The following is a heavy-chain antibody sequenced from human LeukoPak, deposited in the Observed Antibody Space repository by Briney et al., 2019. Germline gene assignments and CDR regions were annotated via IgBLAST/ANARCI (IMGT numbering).Heavy chain of an antibody. CDR3: ATDINGYYGSGSYSP. CDR2: FDPEDGET. Sequence: ASVKVSCKVSGYTLTELSMHWVRQAPGKGLEWMGGFDPEDGETIYAQKFQGRVTMTEDTSTDTAYMELSSLRSEDTAVYYCATDINGYYGSGSYSPWGQGTLVTVPS. CDR1: GYTLTELS. D-gene: IGHD3-10*01. V-gene: IGHV1-24*01. J-gene: IGHJ5*02.